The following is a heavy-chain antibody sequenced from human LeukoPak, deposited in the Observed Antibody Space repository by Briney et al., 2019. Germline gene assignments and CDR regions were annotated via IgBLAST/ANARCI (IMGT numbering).Heavy chain of an antibody. Sequence: GGSLRLSCVASGLTLNSNYMSWVRQAPGKGLEWVSAIYSGGATYYTDSLKGRFTVSRDDSKNTLYLQMYSLSAEDTAVYYCVSQKWLYAFYSWGQGTMVTVSS. CDR2: IYSGGAT. D-gene: IGHD5-24*01. J-gene: IGHJ3*02. CDR1: GLTLNSNY. V-gene: IGHV3-53*01. CDR3: VSQKWLYAFYS.